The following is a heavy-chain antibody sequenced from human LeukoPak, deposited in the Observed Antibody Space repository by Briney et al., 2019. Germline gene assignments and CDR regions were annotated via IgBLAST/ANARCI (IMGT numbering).Heavy chain of an antibody. CDR1: GYTFTSYY. CDR3: ARVQARLRLGELSLSY. CDR2: INPSGGST. V-gene: IGHV1-46*01. J-gene: IGHJ4*02. D-gene: IGHD3-16*02. Sequence: ASAKVSCKASGYTFTSYYMHWVRQAPGQGLEWMGIINPSGGSTSYAQKFQGRVTMTRDTSTSTVYMELSSLRSEDTAVYYCARVQARLRLGELSLSYWGQGTLVTVSS.